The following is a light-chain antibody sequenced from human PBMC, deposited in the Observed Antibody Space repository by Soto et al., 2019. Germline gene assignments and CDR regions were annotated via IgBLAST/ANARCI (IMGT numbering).Light chain of an antibody. Sequence: EIVMTQSPATLSVSPGERATLSCRASQSVSTNLAWYQQKPGQSPRLLIYGASTRASDIEGRFSGSGSGTDFTLTISRLEPEDFAVYYCQQYGSSPPYTFGQGTKVDIK. V-gene: IGKV3-20*01. CDR2: GAS. CDR1: QSVSTN. J-gene: IGKJ2*01. CDR3: QQYGSSPPYT.